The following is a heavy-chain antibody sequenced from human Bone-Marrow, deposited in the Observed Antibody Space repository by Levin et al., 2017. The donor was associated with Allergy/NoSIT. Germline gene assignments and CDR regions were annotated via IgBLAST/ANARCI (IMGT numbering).Heavy chain of an antibody. J-gene: IGHJ6*02. CDR1: GFTFSDYY. D-gene: IGHD5-12*01. Sequence: GESLKISCAASGFTFSDYYMSWIRQAPGKGLEYLSYISSTGTIYYADSVRGRFTISRDNAKNSLYLQMNSLRAEDTAVYYCAREGERGEDYYSGHVYGMDVWGQGTTVTVSS. V-gene: IGHV3-11*01. CDR2: ISSTGTI. CDR3: AREGERGEDYYSGHVYGMDV.